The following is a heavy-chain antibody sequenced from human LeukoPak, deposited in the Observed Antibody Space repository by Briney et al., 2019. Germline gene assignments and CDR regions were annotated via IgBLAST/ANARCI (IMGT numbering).Heavy chain of an antibody. Sequence: SQTLSLTCTVSGGSISSGGYYWSWIRQPPGKGLEWIGSIYHSGSTYYNPSLKSRVTISVDTSKNQFSLKLSSVTAADTAVYYCARRVVMGTFDYWGQGTLVTVSS. CDR1: GGSISSGGYY. D-gene: IGHD1-1*01. V-gene: IGHV4-30-2*03. J-gene: IGHJ4*02. CDR3: ARRVVMGTFDY. CDR2: IYHSGST.